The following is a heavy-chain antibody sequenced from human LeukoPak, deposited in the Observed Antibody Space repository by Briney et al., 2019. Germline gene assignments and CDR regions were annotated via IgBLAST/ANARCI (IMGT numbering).Heavy chain of an antibody. Sequence: ASVKVSCKASGYTFTGYYMHWVRQGPGQGLEWMGWINPNSGGTNYAQKFQGRVTMTRDTSISTAYMELSRLRSDDTAVYYCARDRTRTGYSSGWYHDYWGQGTLATVSS. V-gene: IGHV1-2*02. D-gene: IGHD6-19*01. CDR3: ARDRTRTGYSSGWYHDY. J-gene: IGHJ4*02. CDR2: INPNSGGT. CDR1: GYTFTGYY.